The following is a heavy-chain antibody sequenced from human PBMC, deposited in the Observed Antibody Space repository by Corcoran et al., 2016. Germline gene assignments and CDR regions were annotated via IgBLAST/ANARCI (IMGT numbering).Heavy chain of an antibody. CDR3: ARKGRGPVLRPYSSGSLDY. V-gene: IGHV4-34*01. Sequence: QVQLQQWGAGLLKPSETLSLTCAVYGGSFSGYYWSWIRQPPGKGLEWIGEINHSGSTNYNPSLKSRVTILVDTSKNQFSLKLSSVTAADTAVYYCARKGRGPVLRPYSSGSLDYWGQGTLVTVSS. CDR2: INHSGST. J-gene: IGHJ4*02. D-gene: IGHD6-19*01. CDR1: GGSFSGYY.